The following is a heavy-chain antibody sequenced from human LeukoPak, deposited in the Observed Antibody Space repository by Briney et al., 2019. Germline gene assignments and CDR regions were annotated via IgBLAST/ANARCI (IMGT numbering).Heavy chain of an antibody. D-gene: IGHD2-15*01. CDR3: ARGYCSGGRCWDAFDI. J-gene: IGHJ3*02. CDR2: INPNSGGT. V-gene: IGHV1-2*02. Sequence: ASVKVSCKASGYTFTGYYMHWVRQAPGQGLEWMGWINPNSGGTNYAQKFQGRVTMTRDTSISTAYMELSRLRSDDTAVYYCARGYCSGGRCWDAFDIWGQGTMVTVSS. CDR1: GYTFTGYY.